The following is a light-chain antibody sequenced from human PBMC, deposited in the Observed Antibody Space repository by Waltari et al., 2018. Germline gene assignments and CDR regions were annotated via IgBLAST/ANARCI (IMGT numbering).Light chain of an antibody. Sequence: QSALTQPASVSGSPGQSITISCTGTSSDVGGYNYVYWYQQHPGKAPKLLIYDVSNRPSGVSNRFSGSKSGTTASLTISGLQAEDEADYYCSSYTSSSTLVFGGGTKLTVL. J-gene: IGLJ2*01. CDR3: SSYTSSSTLV. CDR1: SSDVGGYNY. CDR2: DVS. V-gene: IGLV2-14*03.